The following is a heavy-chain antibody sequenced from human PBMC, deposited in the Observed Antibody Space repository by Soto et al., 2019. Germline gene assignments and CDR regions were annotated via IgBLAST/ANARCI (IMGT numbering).Heavy chain of an antibody. CDR1: GFTFSSYG. CDR3: ANDFWSGYYSPVDY. Sequence: GGSLRLSCAASGFTFSSYGMHWVRQAPGKGLEWVAVISFDGSNKYYADSVKGRFTISRDNSKNTLYLQMNSLRAEDTAVYYCANDFWSGYYSPVDYWGQGTLVTVSS. D-gene: IGHD3-3*01. J-gene: IGHJ4*02. V-gene: IGHV3-30*18. CDR2: ISFDGSNK.